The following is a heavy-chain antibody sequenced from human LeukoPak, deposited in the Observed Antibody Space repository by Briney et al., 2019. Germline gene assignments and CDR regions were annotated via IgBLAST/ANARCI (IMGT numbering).Heavy chain of an antibody. D-gene: IGHD5-12*01. CDR3: ARESDTVGDY. V-gene: IGHV3-33*01. Sequence: GRSLRLSCAASGFTFSSYGMHWVRQAPGKGLEGVAVIWYDGSNKYYADSVKDRFTFSRHNSKNTLYMQMSSLRAEDTAVYYCARESDTVGDYWAKGTLVTVPS. J-gene: IGHJ4*02. CDR1: GFTFSSYG. CDR2: IWYDGSNK.